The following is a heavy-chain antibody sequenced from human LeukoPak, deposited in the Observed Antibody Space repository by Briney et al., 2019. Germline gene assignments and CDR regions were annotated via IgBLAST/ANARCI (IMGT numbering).Heavy chain of an antibody. CDR1: GGSISSSSYY. CDR2: IYYSGST. Sequence: PSETLSLTCTVSGGSISSSSYYWGWIRQPPGKGLEWIGSIYYSGSTYYNPSLKSRVTISVDTSKNQFSLKLSSVTAADTAVYYCARGSGGNSWDADSYYYYYYGMDVWGQGTTVTVSS. D-gene: IGHD4-23*01. V-gene: IGHV4-39*07. CDR3: ARGSGGNSWDADSYYYYYYGMDV. J-gene: IGHJ6*02.